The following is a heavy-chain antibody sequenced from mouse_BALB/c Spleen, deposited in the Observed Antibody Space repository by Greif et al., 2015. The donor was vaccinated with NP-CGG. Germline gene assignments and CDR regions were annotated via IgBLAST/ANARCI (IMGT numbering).Heavy chain of an antibody. V-gene: IGHV14-3*02. D-gene: IGHD1-2*01. CDR3: ARGVRLPRYFDV. J-gene: IGHJ1*01. Sequence: VQLQQSGAELVKPGASVKLSCTASGFNIKDTYMHWVKQRPEQGLEWIGRIDPANGNTKYDPKFQGKATITVDTSSNTAYLQLSSLTSEDTAVYYCARGVRLPRYFDVWGAGTTVTVSS. CDR2: IDPANGNT. CDR1: GFNIKDTY.